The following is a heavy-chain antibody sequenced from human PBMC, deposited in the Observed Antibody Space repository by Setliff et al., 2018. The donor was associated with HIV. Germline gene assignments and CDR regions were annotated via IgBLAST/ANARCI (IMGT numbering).Heavy chain of an antibody. J-gene: IGHJ4*01. CDR2: IYHSGST. CDR1: GFSISSGHY. CDR3: ARDPRGDYGDYHFDF. D-gene: IGHD4-17*01. Sequence: SETLSLTCAVSGFSISSGHYWGWIRQPPGKGLEWIGSIYHSGSTYYSPSLKSRVTISVDTSKNQFSLKLTSVAAADTAVYHCARDPRGDYGDYHFDFWGHGILVTVSS. V-gene: IGHV4-38-2*02.